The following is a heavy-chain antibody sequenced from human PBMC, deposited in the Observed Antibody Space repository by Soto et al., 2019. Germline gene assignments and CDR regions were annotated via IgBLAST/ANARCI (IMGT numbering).Heavy chain of an antibody. J-gene: IGHJ4*02. CDR1: AYSFTNNW. CDR3: ARVSIFCTNGVCQFDY. CDR2: IYPGDSDT. Sequence: GESLKISCKVSAYSFTNNWIGWVRQMPGKGLEWMGSIYPGDSDTTYSPSFQGQVTISADRSIDTAYLQWSSLKASDTAMYYCARVSIFCTNGVCQFDYWGQGTKVTVSS. D-gene: IGHD2-8*01. V-gene: IGHV5-51*01.